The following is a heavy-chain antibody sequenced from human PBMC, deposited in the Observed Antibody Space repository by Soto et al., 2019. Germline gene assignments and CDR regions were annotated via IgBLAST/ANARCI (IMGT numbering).Heavy chain of an antibody. J-gene: IGHJ6*02. CDR3: ARDSIAVAGSPYCYYGMDV. CDR2: IWFDGNNK. CDR1: GFPFRSYP. V-gene: IGHV3-33*01. Sequence: QLVESGGGVVQPGRSLRLSCAASGFPFRSYPMHWVRQAPGKGLEWVAVIWFDGNNKYYADSVKGRFTISRDNSKNTLYLQMNSLRAEATAVYYCARDSIAVAGSPYCYYGMDVWGQGTTVTVSS. D-gene: IGHD6-19*01.